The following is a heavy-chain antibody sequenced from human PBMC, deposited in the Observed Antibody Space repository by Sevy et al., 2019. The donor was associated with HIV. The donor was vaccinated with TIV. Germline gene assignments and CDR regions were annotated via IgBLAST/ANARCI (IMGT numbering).Heavy chain of an antibody. Sequence: GGSLRLSCTASGFTLSSSRMNWVRQAPGKGLEWVSSISSSSSDIYYADSVKGRFTISRDNAKNSLYLQMNSLRAEDTAMYYCARSLGVLSTLGAIVTDAFDFWGQGTMVTVSS. V-gene: IGHV3-21*01. D-gene: IGHD5-18*01. CDR1: GFTLSSSR. CDR3: ARSLGVLSTLGAIVTDAFDF. CDR2: ISSSSSDI. J-gene: IGHJ3*01.